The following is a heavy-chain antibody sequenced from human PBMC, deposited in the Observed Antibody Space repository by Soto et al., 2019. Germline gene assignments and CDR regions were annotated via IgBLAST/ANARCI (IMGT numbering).Heavy chain of an antibody. V-gene: IGHV5-51*01. CDR2: IYPGDSDT. D-gene: IGHD7-27*01. CDR1: GYSFTSYW. Sequence: GESLKISCKGSGYSFTSYWIGWVRQMPGKGLEWMGIIYPGDSDTRYSPSFQGQVTISADKSISTAYLQWSSLKASDTAMYYCARRPLTGARGHAFDIWGQGTMVTVSS. CDR3: ARRPLTGARGHAFDI. J-gene: IGHJ3*02.